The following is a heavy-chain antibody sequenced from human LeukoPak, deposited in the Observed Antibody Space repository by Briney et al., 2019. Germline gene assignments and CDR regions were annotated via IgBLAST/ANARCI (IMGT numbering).Heavy chain of an antibody. Sequence: GGSLRLSCAASGFTFSNSWMSWVRQAPGKGLEWVANIKQDGGEKSYVDSLKGRFTISRDNAKNSLYLQMNRLRAEDTAVYYCATGPSYCDGDCYYYFDYWGQGTLVTVSS. CDR2: IKQDGGEK. CDR1: GFTFSNSW. D-gene: IGHD2-21*01. V-gene: IGHV3-7*01. J-gene: IGHJ4*02. CDR3: ATGPSYCDGDCYYYFDY.